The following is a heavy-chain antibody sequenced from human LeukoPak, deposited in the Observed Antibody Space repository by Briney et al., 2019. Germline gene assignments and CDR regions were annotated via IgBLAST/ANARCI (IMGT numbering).Heavy chain of an antibody. J-gene: IGHJ4*02. D-gene: IGHD1-26*01. CDR1: GFTFSSYA. V-gene: IGHV3-23*01. Sequence: PGGSLRLSCAAFGFTFSSYAMSWVRQAPGKGLEWVSAISGSGGSTYYADSVKGRLTISRDNSKNTLYLQMNSLRAEDTAVYYCAKGRSIEGYFDYWGQGTLVTVSS. CDR2: ISGSGGST. CDR3: AKGRSIEGYFDY.